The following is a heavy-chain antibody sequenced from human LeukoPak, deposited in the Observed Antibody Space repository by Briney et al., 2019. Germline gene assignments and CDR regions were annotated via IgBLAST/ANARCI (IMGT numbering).Heavy chain of an antibody. V-gene: IGHV4-59*01. CDR3: ARVSTVAAYYLDY. D-gene: IGHD6-19*01. J-gene: IGHJ4*02. Sequence: SETLSLTCTVSGGSISSYYWSWIRQPPGKGLEWIGYIYYSGSTHYNPSLKSRVTISVDTSKNQFSLKLSSVTAADTAVYYCARVSTVAAYYLDYWGQGTVVTVSS. CDR2: IYYSGST. CDR1: GGSISSYY.